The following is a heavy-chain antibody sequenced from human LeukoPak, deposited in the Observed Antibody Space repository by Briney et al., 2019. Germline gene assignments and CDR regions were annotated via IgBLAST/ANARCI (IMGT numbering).Heavy chain of an antibody. J-gene: IGHJ6*03. CDR2: ITSSSSYI. Sequence: GGSLRLSCAASGFTFSTYNMNWVRHAPGKGLEWISSITSSSSYIYYADSVKGRFTISRDNAKNSLFLQMNNLSPDDTAVYFCARDPYSGNYGNYYYYYMDVWGKGTTVTISS. V-gene: IGHV3-21*06. CDR3: ARDPYSGNYGNYYYYYMDV. CDR1: GFTFSTYN. D-gene: IGHD1-26*01.